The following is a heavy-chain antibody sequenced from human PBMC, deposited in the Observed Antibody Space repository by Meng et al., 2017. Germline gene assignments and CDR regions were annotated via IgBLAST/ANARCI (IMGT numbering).Heavy chain of an antibody. CDR1: GFTFSNAW. CDR2: IKSKIDGGTT. J-gene: IGHJ6*02. V-gene: IGHV3-15*01. CDR3: TTPSSVFYYYGMDV. Sequence: GESLKISCAASGFTFSNAWMSWVRQAPGKGLEWVGRIKSKIDGGTTDYAAPVNGRFTISRDDSKNTLFLQMNSLKTEDTAVYYCTTPSSVFYYYGMDVWGQGTTVTVSS.